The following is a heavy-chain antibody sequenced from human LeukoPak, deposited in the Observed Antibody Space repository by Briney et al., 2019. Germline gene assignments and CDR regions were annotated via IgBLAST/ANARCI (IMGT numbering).Heavy chain of an antibody. CDR1: GFTFSSFS. CDR3: ARYRIVGAYFDY. V-gene: IGHV3-21*01. J-gene: IGHJ4*02. Sequence: PGGSLRLSCAASGFTFSSFSMNWVRQAPGKGLEWVSSISSSSSHIYYADSVKGRFTISRDNAKNSLYLQMNSLRAEDTAVYYCARYRIVGAYFDYWGQGTLVTVSS. D-gene: IGHD1-26*01. CDR2: ISSSSSHI.